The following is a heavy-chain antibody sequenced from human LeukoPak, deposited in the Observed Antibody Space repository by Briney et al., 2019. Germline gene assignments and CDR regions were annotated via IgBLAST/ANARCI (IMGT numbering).Heavy chain of an antibody. CDR1: EFTFSTHS. Sequence: GGPLRLSCAGSEFTFSTHSMTWVRQAPGKGLEWVSYIDGSSSIINYADSVKGRFTISRDNAKNSLYLQMNSLRAEDTAVYYCAREAGLSRGWFGYWGQGTLVTVSS. J-gene: IGHJ4*01. V-gene: IGHV3-48*01. D-gene: IGHD6-19*01. CDR3: AREAGLSRGWFGY. CDR2: IDGSSSII.